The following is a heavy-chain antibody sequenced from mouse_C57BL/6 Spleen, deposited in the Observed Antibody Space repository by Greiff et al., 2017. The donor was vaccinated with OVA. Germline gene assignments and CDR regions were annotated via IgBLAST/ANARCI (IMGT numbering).Heavy chain of an antibody. CDR3: TRSGGNGGAMDY. CDR2: IDPETGGT. Sequence: LQESGAELVRPGASVTLSCKTSGYTFPDYEMHWVKQTPVHGLEWIGAIDPETGGTAYNQKFKGQAILTADKSSSTAYMERRSLTSEDSAVYYCTRSGGNGGAMDYWGQGTSVTVSS. J-gene: IGHJ4*01. D-gene: IGHD2-1*01. CDR1: GYTFPDYE. V-gene: IGHV1-15*01.